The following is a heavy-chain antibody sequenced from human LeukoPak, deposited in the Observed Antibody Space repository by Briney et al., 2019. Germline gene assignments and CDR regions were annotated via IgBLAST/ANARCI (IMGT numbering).Heavy chain of an antibody. Sequence: SETLSITCAVYGGSFSGYYWSWIRQPPPKRLELIGEINHSGSTNYNPSLKSRVTISVDTSKNQFSLKLSSVTAADTAVYYCARTYYYYYYMDVWGKGTTVTVSS. CDR2: INHSGST. J-gene: IGHJ6*03. CDR1: GGSFSGYY. V-gene: IGHV4-34*01. CDR3: ARTYYYYYYMDV.